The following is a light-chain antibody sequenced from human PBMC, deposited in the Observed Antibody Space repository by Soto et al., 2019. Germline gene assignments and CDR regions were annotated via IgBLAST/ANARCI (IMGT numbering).Light chain of an antibody. V-gene: IGKV3-15*01. J-gene: IGKJ2*02. Sequence: EIVMTQSPATLSVSPGERATLSCRASQSVSSNLAWYQQKSGQAPRLLIYGASTRATGIPARFSGTGSGTEFTLTISSLQSEDFAVYYCQQYNNWPLWTFGQGTKLEIK. CDR3: QQYNNWPLWT. CDR1: QSVSSN. CDR2: GAS.